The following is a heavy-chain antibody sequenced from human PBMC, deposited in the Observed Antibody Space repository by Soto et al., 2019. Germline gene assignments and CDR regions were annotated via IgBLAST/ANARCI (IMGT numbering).Heavy chain of an antibody. D-gene: IGHD2-8*01. CDR2: IYSGGST. V-gene: IGHV3-53*01. Sequence: GGSLRLSCAASGFTVSSNYMSWVRQAPGKGLEWVSVIYSGGSTYYADSVKGRFTISRDDSRRTLYLEMNSLRVDDTGVYYCVREDSFRDTNAPWGQGTLVTVSS. J-gene: IGHJ5*02. CDR1: GFTVSSNY. CDR3: VREDSFRDTNAP.